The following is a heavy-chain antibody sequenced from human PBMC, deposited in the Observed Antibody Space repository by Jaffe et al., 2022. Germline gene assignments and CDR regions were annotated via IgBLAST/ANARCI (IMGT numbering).Heavy chain of an antibody. CDR2: ISSSSSYI. CDR3: ARAPTLTAMVTDFDY. V-gene: IGHV3-21*01. J-gene: IGHJ4*02. Sequence: EVQLVESGGGLVKPGGSLRLSCAASGFTFSSYSMNWVRQAPGKGLEWVSSISSSSSYIYYADSVKGRFTISRDNAKNSLYLQMNSLRAEDTAVYYCARAPTLTAMVTDFDYWGQGTLVTVSS. CDR1: GFTFSSYS. D-gene: IGHD5-18*01.